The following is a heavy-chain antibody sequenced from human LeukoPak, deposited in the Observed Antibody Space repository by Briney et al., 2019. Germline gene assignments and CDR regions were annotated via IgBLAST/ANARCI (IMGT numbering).Heavy chain of an antibody. V-gene: IGHV3-73*01. J-gene: IGHJ4*02. CDR2: IRSKANSYAT. CDR3: TSGSGY. CDR1: GFTFSGSA. Sequence: GGSLRFSGAASGFTFSGSARHWVRQASGKGLEWVGRIRSKANSYATAYAASVKGRFTISRDDSKNTAYLQMNSLKTEDTAVYYCTSGSGYWGQGTLVTVSS. D-gene: IGHD1-1*01.